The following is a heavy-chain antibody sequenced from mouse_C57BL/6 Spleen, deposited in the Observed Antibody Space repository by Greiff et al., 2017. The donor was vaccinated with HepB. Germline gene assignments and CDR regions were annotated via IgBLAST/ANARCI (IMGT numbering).Heavy chain of an antibody. V-gene: IGHV3-6*01. CDR3: VFYDYGRYFDV. J-gene: IGHJ1*03. Sequence: EVQLVESGPGLVKPSQSLSLTCSVTGYSITSGYYWNWIRQFPGNKLEWMGYISYDGSNNYNPSLKNRISITRDTSKNQFFLKLNSVTTEDTATYYCVFYDYGRYFDVWGTGTTVTVSS. D-gene: IGHD2-4*01. CDR2: ISYDGSN. CDR1: GYSITSGYY.